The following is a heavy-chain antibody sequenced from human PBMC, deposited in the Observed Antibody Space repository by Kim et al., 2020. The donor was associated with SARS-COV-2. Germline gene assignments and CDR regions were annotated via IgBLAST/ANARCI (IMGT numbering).Heavy chain of an antibody. CDR2: IYSGGST. V-gene: IGHV3-66*01. D-gene: IGHD6-13*01. CDR3: ARDDHAGSSWYGMDV. CDR1: GFTVSNKY. J-gene: IGHJ6*02. Sequence: GGSLRLSCAASGFTVSNKYMSWVRQAPGKGLEWVSVIYSGGSTDYADSVKGRFTISRDNSKNMVYLQMNSLRAEDTAVYYCARDDHAGSSWYGMDVWGQG.